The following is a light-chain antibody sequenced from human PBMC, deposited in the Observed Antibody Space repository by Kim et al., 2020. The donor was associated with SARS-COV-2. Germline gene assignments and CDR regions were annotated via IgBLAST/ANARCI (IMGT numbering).Light chain of an antibody. V-gene: IGKV3-15*01. CDR3: QQYDIWPPLT. J-gene: IGKJ4*01. Sequence: EIVMTQSPATLSVSPGERVILSCRASQDIRNNLAWYQQKPGQAPRLLSHGASIRATGIPARFSGSGSGTEFTLTISSLQSEDLAVYYCQQYDIWPPLTFGGGTKVEIK. CDR2: GAS. CDR1: QDIRNN.